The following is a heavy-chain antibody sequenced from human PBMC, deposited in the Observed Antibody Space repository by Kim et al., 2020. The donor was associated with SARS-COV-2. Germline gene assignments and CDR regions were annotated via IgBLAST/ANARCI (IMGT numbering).Heavy chain of an antibody. CDR1: GFTFSSYS. V-gene: IGHV3-48*02. CDR2: ISSSSSTI. CDR3: ARDASRGYCSGGSCYSLVYYYYGMDV. D-gene: IGHD2-15*01. Sequence: GGSLRLSCAASGFTFSSYSMNWVRQALGKGLEWVSYISSSSSTIYYADSVKGRFTISRDNAKNSLYLQMNSLRDEDTAVYYCARDASRGYCSGGSCYSLVYYYYGMDVWGQGTTVTVSS. J-gene: IGHJ6*02.